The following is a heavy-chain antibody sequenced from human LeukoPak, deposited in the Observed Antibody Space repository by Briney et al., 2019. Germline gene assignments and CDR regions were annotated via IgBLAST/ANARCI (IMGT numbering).Heavy chain of an antibody. Sequence: GGSLRLSCAASGFTFRNYGMSWVRQAPGKGLEWVSIISSSGGSTYYADSVKGRFTISRDNAKNSLYLQMNSLRAEDTAVYYCARDPSAMVFGSDRSPPYYYMDVWGKGTTVTVSS. J-gene: IGHJ6*03. CDR1: GFTFRNYG. CDR2: ISSSGGST. CDR3: ARDPSAMVFGSDRSPPYYYMDV. V-gene: IGHV3-21*01. D-gene: IGHD5-18*01.